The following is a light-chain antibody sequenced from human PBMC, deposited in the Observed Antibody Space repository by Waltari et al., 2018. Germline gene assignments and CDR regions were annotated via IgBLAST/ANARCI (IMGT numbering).Light chain of an antibody. Sequence: QSALTQPASVSGSPGQSITISCTGTSSDVGGYNYVSWYQQHPCRAPKFLIYDVNQRPSGVSNRFSGSKSANTASLTISALQTEDEAHYYCCSYAGPSTVVFGGGTKLTVL. CDR1: SSDVGGYNY. CDR3: CSYAGPSTVV. J-gene: IGLJ3*02. CDR2: DVN. V-gene: IGLV2-23*02.